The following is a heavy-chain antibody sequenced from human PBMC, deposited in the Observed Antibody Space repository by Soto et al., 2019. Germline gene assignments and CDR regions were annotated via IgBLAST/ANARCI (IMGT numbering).Heavy chain of an antibody. CDR3: ARGDIVVVVAAGGMDV. CDR1: GFTFSNYW. D-gene: IGHD2-15*01. J-gene: IGHJ6*02. CDR2: INQDGSER. Sequence: GSLRLSCVASGFTFSNYWMTWVRQAPGKGLEWVANINQDGSERTHVDSVKGRFTVSRDNAKNSLYLEMNRLRAEDTAVYYCARGDIVVVVAAGGMDVWGQGTTVTVSS. V-gene: IGHV3-7*01.